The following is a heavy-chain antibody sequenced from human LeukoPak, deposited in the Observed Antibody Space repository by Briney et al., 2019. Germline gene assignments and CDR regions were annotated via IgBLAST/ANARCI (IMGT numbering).Heavy chain of an antibody. CDR2: ISGGDSQT. D-gene: IGHD6-19*01. CDR1: GYTFTNYW. Sequence: GEPLKISCQGSGYTFTNYWIAWVRQMPGKGLELMGIISGGDSQTIYSPSFQCQITISTHSSRTTAYLQWDSLKASDTAMYFCARPPWYGSGGHYFDNWGQGALVTVSS. V-gene: IGHV5-51*01. CDR3: ARPPWYGSGGHYFDN. J-gene: IGHJ4*02.